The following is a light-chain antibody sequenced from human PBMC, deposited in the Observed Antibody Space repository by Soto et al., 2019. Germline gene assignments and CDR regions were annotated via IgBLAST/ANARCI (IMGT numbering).Light chain of an antibody. Sequence: QSVLTQPASVSGSPGQSITFSCTRTSSDVGGYNYVSWYQQHPGKAPKLMIYDVSNRPSGVSNRFSGSKSGNTASLTISGLQAEDEADYCCSSYTSSSLHVFGTGTKVTVL. CDR2: DVS. CDR1: SSDVGGYNY. CDR3: SSYTSSSLHV. J-gene: IGLJ1*01. V-gene: IGLV2-14*03.